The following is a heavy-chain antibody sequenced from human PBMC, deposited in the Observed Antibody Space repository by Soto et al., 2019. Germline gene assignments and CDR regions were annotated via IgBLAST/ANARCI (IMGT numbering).Heavy chain of an antibody. D-gene: IGHD2-2*01. CDR2: IKSKTDGGTT. V-gene: IGHV3-15*07. J-gene: IGHJ6*02. CDR1: GFNFRNAW. Sequence: EVQLVESGGGLVKPGESLRLSCAASGFNFRNAWINWVRQAPGKGLECVGRIKSKTDGGTTDYAAPVKGRFTISRDDSKNTLYLQMNSRKSEDTAVYYCTAVVPAAISYYYYGMDVWGQGTTVTVSS. CDR3: TAVVPAAISYYYYGMDV.